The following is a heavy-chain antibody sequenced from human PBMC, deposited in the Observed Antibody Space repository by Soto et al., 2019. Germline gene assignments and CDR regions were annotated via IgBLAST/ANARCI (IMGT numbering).Heavy chain of an antibody. CDR2: IIPVFHRP. CDR3: ARDESSGGYWGPLDY. J-gene: IGHJ4*02. D-gene: IGHD1-26*01. CDR1: GGTFGAYA. Sequence: QVQLVQSGTEVKKPGSSVKVSCKASGGTFGAYAITWVRQAPGQGLEWMGGIIPVFHRPKYAQKFQGRLTITADASTSTAYIELSSLRSEDTAMYYCARDESSGGYWGPLDYWGQGTLVAVSS. V-gene: IGHV1-69*01.